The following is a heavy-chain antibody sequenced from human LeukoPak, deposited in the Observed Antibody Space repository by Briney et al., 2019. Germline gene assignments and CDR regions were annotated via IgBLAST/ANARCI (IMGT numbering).Heavy chain of an antibody. J-gene: IGHJ4*02. CDR2: INHSGST. D-gene: IGHD3-10*01. Sequence: SETLSVTCAVYSGSFSGYYWSWIRQPRGKGLEWIGEINHSGSTNYNPSLKSRVTISVDTSKNQFSLRLTSVTAADTAVYYCARVTYNGYQHFDYWGQGNLVTVS. CDR3: ARVTYNGYQHFDY. V-gene: IGHV4-34*01. CDR1: SGSFSGYY.